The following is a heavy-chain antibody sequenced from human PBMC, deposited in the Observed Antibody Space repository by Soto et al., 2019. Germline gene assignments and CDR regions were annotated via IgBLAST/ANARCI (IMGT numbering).Heavy chain of an antibody. CDR1: GFTFSSYG. V-gene: IGHV3-33*01. Sequence: HPGGSLRLSCAASGFTFSSYGMHWVRQAPGKGLEWVAVIWYDGSNKYYADSVKGRFTISRDNSKNTLYLQMNSLRAEDTAVYYCARGYSNYYYYGMDVWGQGTTVTVSS. CDR3: ARGYSNYYYYGMDV. J-gene: IGHJ6*02. D-gene: IGHD4-4*01. CDR2: IWYDGSNK.